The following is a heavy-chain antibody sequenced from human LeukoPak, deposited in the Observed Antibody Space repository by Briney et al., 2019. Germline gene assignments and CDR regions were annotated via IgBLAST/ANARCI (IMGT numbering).Heavy chain of an antibody. D-gene: IGHD5-18*01. J-gene: IGHJ4*02. CDR2: INPNSGGT. V-gene: IGHV1-2*06. CDR1: GYTFTGYY. Sequence: ASVKVSCKASGYTFTGYYMHWVRQAPGQGLEWMGRINPNSGGTNYAQKFQGRVTMTRDTSISTAYMEVSRLRSDDTAVYYCARLSGYSYGFDYWGQGTLVTVSS. CDR3: ARLSGYSYGFDY.